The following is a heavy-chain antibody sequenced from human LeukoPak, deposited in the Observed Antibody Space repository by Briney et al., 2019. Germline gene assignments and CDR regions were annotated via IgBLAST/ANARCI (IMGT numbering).Heavy chain of an antibody. D-gene: IGHD3-22*01. CDR3: AREYYYDSSGPGENWFDP. J-gene: IGHJ5*02. Sequence: PSETLSLTCTVSGGSISSGSYYWSWIRQPAGKGLEWIGRIYTSGSTNYNPSLKSRVTISVDTSKNQFSLKLSSVTATDTAVYYCAREYYYDSSGPGENWFDPWGQGTLVTVSS. CDR1: GGSISSGSYY. CDR2: IYTSGST. V-gene: IGHV4-61*02.